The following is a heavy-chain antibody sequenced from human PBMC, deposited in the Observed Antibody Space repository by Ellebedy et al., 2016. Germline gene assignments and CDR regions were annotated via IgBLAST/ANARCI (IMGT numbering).Heavy chain of an antibody. CDR3: ANRPYYDSSGYPLD. V-gene: IGHV3-23*01. Sequence: GESLKISXAASGFTFSSYDMTWVRQAPGKGLEWVSTISRSADSTYYAGSVKGRFTISRDNSKNTLFLQMNSLRAEDTAIYYCANRPYYDSSGYPLDWGQGTLVTVSS. J-gene: IGHJ4*02. D-gene: IGHD3-22*01. CDR2: ISRSADST. CDR1: GFTFSSYD.